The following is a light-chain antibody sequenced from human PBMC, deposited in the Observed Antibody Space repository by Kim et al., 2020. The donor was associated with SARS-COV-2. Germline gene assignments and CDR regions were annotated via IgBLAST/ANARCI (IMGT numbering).Light chain of an antibody. Sequence: SYELTQPLSVSVAPGQTATITCGGDNIGRKRVYWYQQKPGQTPVLVVYYSSDRPSGIPERFSGSNAGNTATLTIDRVEAGDQADYYCQLWDTNSDRVFGGGTQLTVL. CDR1: NIGRKR. V-gene: IGLV3-21*02. J-gene: IGLJ3*02. CDR3: QLWDTNSDRV. CDR2: YSS.